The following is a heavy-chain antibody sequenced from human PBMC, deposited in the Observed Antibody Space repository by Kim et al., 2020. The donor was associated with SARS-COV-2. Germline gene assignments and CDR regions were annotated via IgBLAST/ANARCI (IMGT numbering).Heavy chain of an antibody. CDR3: ASTLGYYYDSSGYSDY. Sequence: GGSLRLSCAASGFTFSSYAMHWVRQAPGKGLEWVAVISYDGSNKYYADSVKGRFTISRDNSKNTLYLQMNSLRAEDTAVYYCASTLGYYYDSSGYSDYWGQGTLVTVSS. D-gene: IGHD3-22*01. CDR1: GFTFSSYA. CDR2: ISYDGSNK. V-gene: IGHV3-30*04. J-gene: IGHJ4*02.